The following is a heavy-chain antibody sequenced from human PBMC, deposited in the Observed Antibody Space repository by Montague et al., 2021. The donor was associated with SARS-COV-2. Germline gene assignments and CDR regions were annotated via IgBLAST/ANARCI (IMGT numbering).Heavy chain of an antibody. CDR1: GDSIRSATYY. V-gene: IGHV4-39*07. J-gene: IGHJ6*02. CDR3: EGGSGIINFYNAGMDF. D-gene: IGHD3-10*01. Sequence: SETLSLTCDVSGDSIRSATYYWAWIRQPPGRGLEWIGNIYTSGTTNYNPSLKSRVTMSVDTSKNQFSLKLSSVTAADTTVYYCEGGSGIINFYNAGMDFWGQGTTVTVSS. CDR2: IYTSGTT.